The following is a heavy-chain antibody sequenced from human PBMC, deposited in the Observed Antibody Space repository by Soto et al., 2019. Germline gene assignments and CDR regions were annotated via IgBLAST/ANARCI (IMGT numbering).Heavy chain of an antibody. Sequence: TLSLTCTISFVSISSSYYYCSWIPQPPWHSLDCIGYIYYNRSTYYTASLKIRVTISVDTSKTQFSLKLSSVTAADTVVYYCARDPNAYSSGYAVLGFDYWGQGTLVTVSS. D-gene: IGHD6-19*01. CDR2: IYYNRST. V-gene: IGHV4-30-4*01. CDR1: FVSISSSYYY. J-gene: IGHJ4*02. CDR3: ARDPNAYSSGYAVLGFDY.